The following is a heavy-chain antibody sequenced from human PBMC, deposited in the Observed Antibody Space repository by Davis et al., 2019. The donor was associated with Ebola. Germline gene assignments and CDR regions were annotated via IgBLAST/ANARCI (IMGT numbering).Heavy chain of an antibody. D-gene: IGHD5-12*01. CDR3: ARDSGWLLTGWFDP. J-gene: IGHJ5*02. CDR1: GGSFSGYY. V-gene: IGHV4-34*01. CDR2: IYHSGST. Sequence: MPSETLSLTCAVYGGSFSGYYWSWIRQPPGKGLEWIGEIYHSGSTNYNPSLKSRVTISVDKSKNQFSLKLSSVTAADTAVYYCARDSGWLLTGWFDPWGQGTLVTVSS.